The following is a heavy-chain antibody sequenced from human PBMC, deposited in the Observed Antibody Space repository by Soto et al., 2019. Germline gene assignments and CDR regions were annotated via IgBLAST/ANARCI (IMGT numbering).Heavy chain of an antibody. V-gene: IGHV1-18*01. CDR3: AREATDGWFDP. CDR1: GYTFTSYD. Sequence: QVQLVQSGAEVKKPGASVKVSCKASGYTFTSYDISWVRQAPGQGLEWMGWISTYSGNTNYAQKFRGRVTMTTDTSTGTAYMALRSLRSDDTAVYYCAREATDGWFDPWGQGTLVTVSS. J-gene: IGHJ5*02. CDR2: ISTYSGNT.